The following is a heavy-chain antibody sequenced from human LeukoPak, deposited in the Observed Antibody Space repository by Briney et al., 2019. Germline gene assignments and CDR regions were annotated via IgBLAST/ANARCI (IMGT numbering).Heavy chain of an antibody. V-gene: IGHV3-11*01. CDR1: GFTFSGYY. CDR2: ISGGGSSI. Sequence: GGSLRLSCAASGFTFSGYYMSWIRQAPGNGLEWISYISGGGSSIFYAGSVKDRFTISRDNARDSLFLQMDSLGADDTARYYCARGRDSDGYYYHMDVWGKGTTVTVSS. J-gene: IGHJ6*03. CDR3: ARGRDSDGYYYHMDV. D-gene: IGHD3-22*01.